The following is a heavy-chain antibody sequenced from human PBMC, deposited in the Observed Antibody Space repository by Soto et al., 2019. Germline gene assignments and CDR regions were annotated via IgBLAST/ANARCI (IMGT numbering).Heavy chain of an antibody. CDR2: IIPIFGTA. Sequence: SVKVSCKASGGTFSSYATSWVRQAPGQGLEWMGGIIPIFGTANYAQKFQGRVTITADESTSTAYMELSSLRSEDTAVYYCARAGYCSSTSCPFDYWGQGTLVTVSS. V-gene: IGHV1-69*13. CDR3: ARAGYCSSTSCPFDY. J-gene: IGHJ4*02. D-gene: IGHD2-2*01. CDR1: GGTFSSYA.